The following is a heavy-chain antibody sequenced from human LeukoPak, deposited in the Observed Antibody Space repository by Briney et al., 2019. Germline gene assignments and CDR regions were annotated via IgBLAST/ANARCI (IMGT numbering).Heavy chain of an antibody. CDR1: GFTFSNFA. J-gene: IGHJ4*02. D-gene: IGHD6-19*01. V-gene: IGHV3-7*01. CDR3: ARWEGSGWYFDY. CDR2: IKQDGSEK. Sequence: GGSLRLSCATSGFTFSNFAMHWVRQAPGKGLEWVANIKQDGSEKYYVDSVKGRFTISRDNAKNSLYLQMNSLRAEDTAVYYCARWEGSGWYFDYWGQGTLVTVSS.